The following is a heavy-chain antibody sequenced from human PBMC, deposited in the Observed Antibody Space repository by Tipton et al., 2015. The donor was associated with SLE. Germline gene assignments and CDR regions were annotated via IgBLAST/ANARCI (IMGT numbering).Heavy chain of an antibody. V-gene: IGHV4-59*11. Sequence: TLSLTCTVSGGSISSHYWSWIRQPPGKGLEWIGYIYYSGSTNYNPSLKSRVTISVDTSKNQFSLKLSSVTAADTAVYYCARAVAVAGFVYYFDYWGQGTLVTVSS. J-gene: IGHJ4*02. CDR1: GGSISSHY. CDR2: IYYSGST. CDR3: ARAVAVAGFVYYFDY. D-gene: IGHD6-19*01.